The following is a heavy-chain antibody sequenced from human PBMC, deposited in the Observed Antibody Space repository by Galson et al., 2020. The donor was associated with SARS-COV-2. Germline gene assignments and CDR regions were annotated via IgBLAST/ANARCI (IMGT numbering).Heavy chain of an antibody. V-gene: IGHV3-66*01. J-gene: IGHJ4*01. CDR1: GLTVSNIY. Sequence: GGSLRLSCATSGLTVSNIYMSWVRQAPGRRPEWVSAIYGGDTTFYADAVKGRFIISRDTSRNTLFLQMDSLRVEDSALYYCASGMIGRYGWTNDYWGQGTLVTVSS. CDR3: ASGMIGRYGWTNDY. D-gene: IGHD1-26*01. CDR2: IYGGDTT.